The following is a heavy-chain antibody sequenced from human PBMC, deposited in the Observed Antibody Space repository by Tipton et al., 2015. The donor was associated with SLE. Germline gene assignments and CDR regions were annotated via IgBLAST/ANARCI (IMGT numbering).Heavy chain of an antibody. D-gene: IGHD6-19*01. Sequence: QSGAEVKKPGASVKVSCKASGYTFTAYYILWLRQAPGQGLEWMGRINPNSGGANYAHKFHGRVTMTSDTSMNTAYLELSSLRADDTAVYYCAKEPWGGSDLYVDCWGQGTLVTVSS. CDR2: INPNSGGA. J-gene: IGHJ4*02. CDR3: AKEPWGGSDLYVDC. CDR1: GYTFTAYY. V-gene: IGHV1-2*06.